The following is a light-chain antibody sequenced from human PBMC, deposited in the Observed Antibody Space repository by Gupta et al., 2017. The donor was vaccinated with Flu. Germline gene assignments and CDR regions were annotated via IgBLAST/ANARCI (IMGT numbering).Light chain of an antibody. CDR3: CSYADSFGV. Sequence: QSALPQPRSVSGSPGQSVTIFCTGFSSAARYQTVSWYQHHPGKAPKLIIYDVTERPSGVPGRFSASKSGNTAALTISGLQSEDEADYYCCSYADSFGVCGGGTKLTV. CDR2: DVT. J-gene: IGLJ3*02. V-gene: IGLV2-11*01. CDR1: SSAARYQT.